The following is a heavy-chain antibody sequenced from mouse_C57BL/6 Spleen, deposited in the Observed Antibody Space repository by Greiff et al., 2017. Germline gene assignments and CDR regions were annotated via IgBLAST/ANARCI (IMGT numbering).Heavy chain of an antibody. V-gene: IGHV14-4*01. CDR2: IDPENGDT. D-gene: IGHD3-2*02. J-gene: IGHJ3*01. Sequence: VQLQQSGAELVRPGASVKLSCTASGFNIKDDYMHWVKQRPEQGLEWIGWIDPENGDTEYASKFQGKATITADTSSNTAYLQLSSLTSEDTAVYYCTAERAQAWFAYWGQGTLVTVSA. CDR3: TAERAQAWFAY. CDR1: GFNIKDDY.